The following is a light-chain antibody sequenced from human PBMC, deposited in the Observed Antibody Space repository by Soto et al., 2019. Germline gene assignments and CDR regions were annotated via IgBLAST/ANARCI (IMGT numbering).Light chain of an antibody. J-gene: IGKJ4*01. Sequence: EIVLTQSPATVSLSPGERATLSFRASQSIGTYLAWYQQKPGLAPRLLFYDASKRATGIPARFSGSGSGTDFTLTISSLEPEDFAVYYCQQRASWPPSLTFGRGTKVDI. CDR3: QQRASWPPSLT. V-gene: IGKV3-11*01. CDR2: DAS. CDR1: QSIGTY.